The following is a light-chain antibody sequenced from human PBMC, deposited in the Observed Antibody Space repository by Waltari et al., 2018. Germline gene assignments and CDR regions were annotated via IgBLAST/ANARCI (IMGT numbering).Light chain of an antibody. CDR2: LGS. Sequence: DIVVTQSPLYLPVTPGEPASISCRSSQSLLHRNGNNYLDWYLQKPGQSPQLLIYLGSSRASGVPDRFSGSGSGTEFSLTISSLQPDDFATYYCQHYSTYSWTFGQGTKLEIK. J-gene: IGKJ1*01. V-gene: IGKV2-28*01. CDR1: QSLLHRNGNNY. CDR3: QHYSTYSWT.